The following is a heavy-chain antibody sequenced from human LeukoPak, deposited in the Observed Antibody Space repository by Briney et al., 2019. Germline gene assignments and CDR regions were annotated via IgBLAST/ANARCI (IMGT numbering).Heavy chain of an antibody. CDR2: IYHSGST. V-gene: IGHV4-30-2*02. CDR3: AGGSGWYSSFDY. CDR1: GGSISSGGYY. Sequence: SETLSLTCTVSGGSISSGGYYWSWIRQPPGKGLEWIGYIYHSGSTYYNPSLKSRVTISVDRSKNQFSLKLSSVTAADTALYYCAGGSGWYSSFDYWGQGTLVTVSS. D-gene: IGHD6-19*01. J-gene: IGHJ4*02.